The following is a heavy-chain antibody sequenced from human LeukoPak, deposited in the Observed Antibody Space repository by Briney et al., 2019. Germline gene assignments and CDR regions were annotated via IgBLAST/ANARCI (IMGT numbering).Heavy chain of an antibody. CDR1: GRSISSSSYY. Sequence: SQTQSLTCTVSGRSISSSSYYWGWIRQPPGRGLEWVGAIIHSGSTHSNPSLQSRVSLSVDTSQNQFSLKLRYVTAADRALFCGAAFGIREWEVYYSDDSAFDIWGQGTMVTVSS. V-gene: IGHV4-39*01. J-gene: IGHJ3*02. CDR2: IIHSGST. D-gene: IGHD1-26*01. CDR3: AAFGIREWEVYYSDDSAFDI.